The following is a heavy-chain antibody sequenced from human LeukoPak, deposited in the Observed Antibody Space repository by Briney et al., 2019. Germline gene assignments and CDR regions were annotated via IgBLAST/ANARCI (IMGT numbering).Heavy chain of an antibody. CDR1: GYTFTGFY. CDR3: ARGIRWLRFTIRTEYFQH. Sequence: ASVKVSCKASGYTFTGFYLHWVRQAPGQGLEWVGWSNPNSGGTNSAQTFQGRVTMTRDTSISTAYMELSRLRSDDTAIYYCARGIRWLRFTIRTEYFQHWGQGTLVTVSS. CDR2: SNPNSGGT. D-gene: IGHD5-12*01. V-gene: IGHV1-2*02. J-gene: IGHJ1*01.